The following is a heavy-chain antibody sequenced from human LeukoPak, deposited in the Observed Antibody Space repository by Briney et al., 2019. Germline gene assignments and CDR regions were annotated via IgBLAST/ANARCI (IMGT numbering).Heavy chain of an antibody. CDR3: ARQQLGYYYYYGMDV. CDR1: GGTFSSYA. J-gene: IGHJ6*02. D-gene: IGHD6-13*01. CDR2: ISAYNGNT. V-gene: IGHV1-18*01. Sequence: ASVKVSCKASGGTFSSYAISWVRQAPGQGLEWMGWISAYNGNTNYAQKLQGRVTMTTDTSTSTAYMELRSLRSDNTAVYYCARQQLGYYYYYGMDVWGQGTTVTVSS.